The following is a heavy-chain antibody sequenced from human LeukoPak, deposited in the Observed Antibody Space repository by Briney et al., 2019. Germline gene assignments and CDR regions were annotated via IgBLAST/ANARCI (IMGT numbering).Heavy chain of an antibody. D-gene: IGHD6-19*01. CDR1: GFTFSSYA. Sequence: GGSLRLSCAASGFTFSSYAMSWVRQAPGKGLEWVSAISGSGGSTYYADSVKGRFTISRDNSKNTLYLQMNSPRAEDTAVYYCARDLEHGYSSGWLNWFDPWGQGTLVTVSS. CDR3: ARDLEHGYSSGWLNWFDP. J-gene: IGHJ5*02. CDR2: ISGSGGST. V-gene: IGHV3-23*01.